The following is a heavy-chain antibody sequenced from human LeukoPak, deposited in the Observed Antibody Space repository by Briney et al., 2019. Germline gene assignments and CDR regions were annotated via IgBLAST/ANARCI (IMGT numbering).Heavy chain of an antibody. J-gene: IGHJ4*02. Sequence: GASVKASCKASGYTFTSYGISWVRQAPGQGLEWMGWISAYNGNTNYAQKLQGRVTMTTDTSTSTAYMELRSLRSDDTAVYYCARGHFDWLFTAFDYWGQGTLVTVSS. CDR2: ISAYNGNT. D-gene: IGHD3-9*01. CDR3: ARGHFDWLFTAFDY. CDR1: GYTFTSYG. V-gene: IGHV1-18*01.